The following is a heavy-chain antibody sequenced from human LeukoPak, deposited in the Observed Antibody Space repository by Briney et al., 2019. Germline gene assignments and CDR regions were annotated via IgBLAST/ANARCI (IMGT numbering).Heavy chain of an antibody. CDR2: INHSGST. J-gene: IGHJ6*03. V-gene: IGHV4-34*01. CDR3: ARGRLLWSQTGYYYMDV. Sequence: SETLSLTCAVYGGSFSGYYWSWIRQPPGKGLEWIGEINHSGSTNYNPSLKSGVTISVDTSKNQFSLKLSSVTAADTAVYYCARGRLLWSQTGYYYMDVWGKGTTVTVSS. CDR1: GGSFSGYY. D-gene: IGHD3-10*01.